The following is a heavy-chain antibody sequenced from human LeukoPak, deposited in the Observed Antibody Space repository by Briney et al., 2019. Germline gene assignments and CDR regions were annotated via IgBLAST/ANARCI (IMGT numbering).Heavy chain of an antibody. CDR1: GFTFSSYE. Sequence: GGSLRLSCAASGFTFSSYEMNWVRQAPGKGLEWAAVISYDGSNKYCADSVKGRFTISRDNSKNTLYLQMNSLRAEDTAVYYCAKDSWAEYYYDSSGYLDYWGQGTLVTVSS. D-gene: IGHD3-22*01. CDR2: ISYDGSNK. CDR3: AKDSWAEYYYDSSGYLDY. V-gene: IGHV3-30*18. J-gene: IGHJ4*02.